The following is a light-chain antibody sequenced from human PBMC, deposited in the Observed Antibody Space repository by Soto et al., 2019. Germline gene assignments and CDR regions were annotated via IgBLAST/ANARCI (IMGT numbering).Light chain of an antibody. CDR3: HQYGSAPWT. V-gene: IGKV3-20*01. Sequence: EIVLTQSPGTLPLSPGERATLSCRASLSVASNYVAWYQQKPGQAPRLLIYAASGRATGIPDRFSGSGSGTDFTLTISRLESEDFAVYYCHQYGSAPWTFGQGTKVEIK. CDR1: LSVASNY. J-gene: IGKJ1*01. CDR2: AAS.